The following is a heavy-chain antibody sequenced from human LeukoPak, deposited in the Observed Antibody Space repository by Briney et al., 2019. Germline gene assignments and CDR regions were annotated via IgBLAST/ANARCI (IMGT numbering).Heavy chain of an antibody. CDR3: AKDRHILWDFDY. Sequence: PGGSLRLSCAASGFIFSSYAMSWVRQAPGKGLEWVSTISGSGGSTYYADSVKGRFTISRDNSKNTLYLQMNSLRAEDTAVYYCAKDRHILWDFDYWGQGTLVTVSS. CDR2: ISGSGGST. D-gene: IGHD3-9*01. J-gene: IGHJ4*02. V-gene: IGHV3-23*01. CDR1: GFIFSSYA.